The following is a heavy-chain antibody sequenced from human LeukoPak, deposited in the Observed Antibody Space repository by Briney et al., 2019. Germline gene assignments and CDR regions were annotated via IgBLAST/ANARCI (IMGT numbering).Heavy chain of an antibody. J-gene: IGHJ4*02. CDR2: IYNAATT. V-gene: IGHV4-4*08. CDR3: ARVTTAWYVIGY. Sequence: SETLSLTCAVSGGSISNYYWTWIRQPPGKGLEWLGFIYNAATTNYNPSLKSRVTISVDTSKNQFSLRLSSVTAADSAICYCARVTTAWYVIGYWGQGALVTVSS. CDR1: GGSISNYY. D-gene: IGHD6-13*01.